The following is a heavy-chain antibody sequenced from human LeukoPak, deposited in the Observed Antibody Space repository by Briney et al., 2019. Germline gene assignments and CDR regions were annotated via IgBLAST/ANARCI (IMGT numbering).Heavy chain of an antibody. CDR3: ARASAFGI. J-gene: IGHJ3*02. CDR1: GYSFISYS. CDR2: ISTNDGNT. Sequence: ASVKVSCTASGYSFISYSVNWVRQAPGQGLEWVGRISTNDGNTVYAQNVQDRVTMTRDTSTSTAYMELRSLGSNDTAIYYCARASAFGIWGQGTMVTVFS. V-gene: IGHV1-18*01.